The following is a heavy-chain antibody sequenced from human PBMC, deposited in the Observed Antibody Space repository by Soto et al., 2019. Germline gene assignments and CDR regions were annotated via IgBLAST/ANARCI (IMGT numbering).Heavy chain of an antibody. CDR3: ARDSRLIAVAGYYYYYGMDV. J-gene: IGHJ6*02. Sequence: ASVEVSCKASGYTFTGYYMHWVRQAPGQGLEWMGWINPNSGGTNYAQKFQGWVTMTRDTSISTAYMELSRLRSDDTAVYYCARDSRLIAVAGYYYYYGMDVWGQGTTVTVSS. CDR2: INPNSGGT. V-gene: IGHV1-2*04. D-gene: IGHD6-19*01. CDR1: GYTFTGYY.